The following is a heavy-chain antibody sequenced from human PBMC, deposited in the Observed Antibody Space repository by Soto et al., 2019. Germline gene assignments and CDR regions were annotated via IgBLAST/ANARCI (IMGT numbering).Heavy chain of an antibody. Sequence: SVKVSCKASGFTFTSSAVQWVRQARGQRLEWIGWIVVGSGNTNYAQKFQERVTITRDMSTSTAYMELSSLRSEDTAVYYCAASRWELLSMGDYWGQGTLVTVSS. CDR3: AASRWELLSMGDY. J-gene: IGHJ4*02. V-gene: IGHV1-58*01. CDR2: IVVGSGNT. D-gene: IGHD1-26*01. CDR1: GFTFTSSA.